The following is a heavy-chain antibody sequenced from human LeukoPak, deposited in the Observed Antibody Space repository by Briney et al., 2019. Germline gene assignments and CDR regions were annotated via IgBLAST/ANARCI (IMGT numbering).Heavy chain of an antibody. CDR3: ARDKSRGGRPKDHNWFDP. D-gene: IGHD2-15*01. Sequence: GGSLRLSCAASGFTFSSYAMHGVRQAPGKGLEWVAVISYDGSNKYYADSVKGRFTISRDNSKNTLYLQMNSLRAEDTAVYYCARDKSRGGRPKDHNWFDPWGQGTLVTVSS. CDR2: ISYDGSNK. CDR1: GFTFSSYA. V-gene: IGHV3-30*04. J-gene: IGHJ5*02.